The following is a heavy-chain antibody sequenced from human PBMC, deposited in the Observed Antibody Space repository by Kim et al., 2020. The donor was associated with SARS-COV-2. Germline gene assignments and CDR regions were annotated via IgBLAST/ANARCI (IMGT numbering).Heavy chain of an antibody. V-gene: IGHV7-4-1*02. Sequence: ASVKVSCKASGYTFTSYAMNWVRQAPGQGLEWMGWINTNTGNPTYAQGFTGRFVFSLDTSVSTAYLQISSLKAEDTAVYYCARDLRVYGDYGNWFDPWGQGTLVTVSS. CDR1: GYTFTSYA. J-gene: IGHJ5*02. D-gene: IGHD4-17*01. CDR2: INTNTGNP. CDR3: ARDLRVYGDYGNWFDP.